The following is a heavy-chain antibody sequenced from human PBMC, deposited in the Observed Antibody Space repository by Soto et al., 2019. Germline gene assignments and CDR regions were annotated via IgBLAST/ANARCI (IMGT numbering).Heavy chain of an antibody. CDR2: IYSGGST. CDR3: ARVGYSSGWYGGYYSDY. CDR1: GFTVSSNY. Sequence: EVQLVESGGGLVQPGGSLRLSCAASGFTVSSNYMSWVRQAPGKGLEWVSVIYSGGSTYYADSVKGRFTISRHNSNNTLYLQMNSLRAEDTAVYYCARVGYSSGWYGGYYSDYWGQGTLVTVSS. D-gene: IGHD6-19*01. V-gene: IGHV3-53*04. J-gene: IGHJ4*02.